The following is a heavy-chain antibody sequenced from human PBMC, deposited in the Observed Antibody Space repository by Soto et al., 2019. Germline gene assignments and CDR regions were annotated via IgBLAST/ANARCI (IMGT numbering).Heavy chain of an antibody. V-gene: IGHV1-69*06. CDR1: GGTVNSYA. J-gene: IGHJ3*02. CDR3: ARTRNWNDEAFDI. Sequence: GASLKVSFKASGGTVNSYAISWVRQAPGQGLEWMGGIIPIFGTANYAQKFQGRVTITADKSTSTAYMELSSLRSEDTAVYYCARTRNWNDEAFDIWGQGKMVTVSS. D-gene: IGHD1-1*01. CDR2: IIPIFGTA.